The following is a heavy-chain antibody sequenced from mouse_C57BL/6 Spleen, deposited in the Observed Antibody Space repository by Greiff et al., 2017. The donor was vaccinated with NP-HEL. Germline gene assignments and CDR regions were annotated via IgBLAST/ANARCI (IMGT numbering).Heavy chain of an antibody. D-gene: IGHD1-1*01. CDR2: IYPGSGST. CDR1: GYTFTSYW. Sequence: QVQLQQSGAELVKPGASVKMSCKASGYTFTSYWITWVKQRPGQGLEWIGDIYPGSGSTNYNEKFKSKATLTVDTSSSTAYMQLSSLTSEDSAVYYCARGVTTVVAWYFDVWGTGATVTVSS. V-gene: IGHV1-55*01. J-gene: IGHJ1*03. CDR3: ARGVTTVVAWYFDV.